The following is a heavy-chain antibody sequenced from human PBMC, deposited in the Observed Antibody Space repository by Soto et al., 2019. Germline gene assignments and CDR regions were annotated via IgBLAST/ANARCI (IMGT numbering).Heavy chain of an antibody. V-gene: IGHV1-69*13. Sequence: GASVKVSCKASGGTFSSYAISWVRQAPGQGLEWMGGIIPIFGTANYAQKFQGRVTITADESTSTAYMELSSLRSEDTAVYYCASKFLSEWLFNAFDYWGQGTLVTVSS. J-gene: IGHJ4*02. CDR1: GGTFSSYA. CDR2: IIPIFGTA. D-gene: IGHD3-3*01. CDR3: ASKFLSEWLFNAFDY.